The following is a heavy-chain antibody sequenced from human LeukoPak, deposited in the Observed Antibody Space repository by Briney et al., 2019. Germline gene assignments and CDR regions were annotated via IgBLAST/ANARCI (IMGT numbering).Heavy chain of an antibody. CDR2: ISGSGGST. D-gene: IGHD2-2*01. V-gene: IGHV3-23*01. J-gene: IGHJ5*02. CDR3: ATPGGYQLLSWFDP. CDR1: GFTFSSYA. Sequence: GGSLRLSWAASGFTFSSYAMSWVRQAPGKGLEWVSAISGSGGSTYYADSVKGRFTISRDNSKNTLYLQMNSLRAEDTAVYYCATPGGYQLLSWFDPWGQGTLVTVSS.